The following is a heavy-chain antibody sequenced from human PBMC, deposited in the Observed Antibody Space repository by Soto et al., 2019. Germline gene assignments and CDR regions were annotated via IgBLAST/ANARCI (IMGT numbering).Heavy chain of an antibody. J-gene: IGHJ3*01. CDR1: GYTFTSYG. CDR3: AFDENYYYSSGYYYSYF. D-gene: IGHD3-22*01. CDR2: ISAYNGNT. V-gene: IGHV1-18*01. Sequence: ASVKVSCKASGYTFTSYGISWVRQAPGQGIEWMGWISAYNGNTNYAQKLQGRVTMTTDTSTSTAYMELRSLRSDDTAVYFCAFDENYYYSSGYYYSYFWGQGTMVTVSS.